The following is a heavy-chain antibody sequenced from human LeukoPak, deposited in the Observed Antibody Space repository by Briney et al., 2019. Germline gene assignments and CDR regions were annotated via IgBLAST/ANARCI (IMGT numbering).Heavy chain of an antibody. D-gene: IGHD3-10*01. CDR2: IYYSGSI. CDR3: ARAPLLWGVGAFDI. CDR1: GGSISSYY. Sequence: SETLSLTCTVSGGSISSYYWSWIRQPPGKGLEWIWYIYYSGSINYNPSLKSRVTISVDTSKNQFSLKLSSVTAADTAVYYCARAPLLWGVGAFDIWGQRTMVTVSS. V-gene: IGHV4-59*01. J-gene: IGHJ3*02.